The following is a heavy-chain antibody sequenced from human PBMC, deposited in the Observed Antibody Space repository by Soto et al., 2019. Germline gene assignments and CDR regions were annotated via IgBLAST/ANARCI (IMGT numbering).Heavy chain of an antibody. CDR1: GGTFSSYA. CDR3: ARGSTIFGVVISPGYYGMDV. D-gene: IGHD3-3*01. J-gene: IGHJ6*02. CDR2: IIPIFGTA. Sequence: ASVKVSCKASGGTFSSYAISWVRQAPGQGLEWMGGIIPIFGTANYAQKFQGRVTITADESTSTAYMELSSLRSEDTAVYYCARGSTIFGVVISPGYYGMDVWGQGTTVTV. V-gene: IGHV1-69*13.